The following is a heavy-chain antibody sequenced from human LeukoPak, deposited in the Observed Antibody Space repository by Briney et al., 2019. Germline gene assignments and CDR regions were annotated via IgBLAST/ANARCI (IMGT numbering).Heavy chain of an antibody. CDR3: TTPYCSSTSCYVPY. CDR1: GFTFSNAW. CDR2: IKSKTDGGTT. D-gene: IGHD2-2*01. V-gene: IGHV3-15*01. J-gene: IGHJ4*02. Sequence: GGSLRLSCAASGFTFSNAWMSWVRQAPGKGLEWVGRIKSKTDGGTTDYAAPVKGRFTISRDDSKNTLYLQMNSLKTEGTAVYYCTTPYCSSTSCYVPYWGQGTLVTVSS.